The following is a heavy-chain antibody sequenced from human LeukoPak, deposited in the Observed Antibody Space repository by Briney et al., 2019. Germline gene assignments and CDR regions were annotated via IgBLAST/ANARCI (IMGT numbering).Heavy chain of an antibody. CDR1: GYTFTGYY. CDR2: ISAYNGNT. D-gene: IGHD3-3*01. J-gene: IGHJ5*02. V-gene: IGHV1-18*04. CDR3: ARGGNDFWSGWQEHNWFDP. Sequence: GASVKVSCKASGYTFTGYYMHWVRQAPGQGLEWMGWISAYNGNTNYAQKLQGRVTMTTDTSTCTAYMELRSLRSDDTAVYYCARGGNDFWSGWQEHNWFDPWGQGTLVTVSS.